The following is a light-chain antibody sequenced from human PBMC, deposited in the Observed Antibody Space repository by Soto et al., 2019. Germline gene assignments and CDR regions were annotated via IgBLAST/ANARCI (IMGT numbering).Light chain of an antibody. CDR3: SSYAGSNNLVI. V-gene: IGLV2-8*01. Sequence: QSALTQPPSASGSPGQSVTISCTGTSSDVGGYNYVSWYQQHPGKAPKLMIYEVTKRPSGVPDRFSGSKSGNTASLAVSGVPAEGEAYYYCSSYAGSNNLVIFGGGTKLTVL. J-gene: IGLJ2*01. CDR2: EVT. CDR1: SSDVGGYNY.